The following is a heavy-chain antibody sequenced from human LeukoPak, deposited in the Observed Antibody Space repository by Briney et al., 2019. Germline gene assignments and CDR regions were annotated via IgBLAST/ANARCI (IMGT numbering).Heavy chain of an antibody. CDR2: IKQDGSEK. V-gene: IGHV3-7*01. J-gene: IGHJ6*02. D-gene: IGHD6-13*01. CDR3: ARDSSSWFYYYGMDV. CDR1: GFTFSSYW. Sequence: GGSLRLSSAASGFTFSSYWMSWVRQAPGKGLEWVANIKQDGSEKYYVDSVKGRFTISRDNAKNLLYLQMNSLRAEDTAVYYCARDSSSWFYYYGMDVWGQGTTVTVSS.